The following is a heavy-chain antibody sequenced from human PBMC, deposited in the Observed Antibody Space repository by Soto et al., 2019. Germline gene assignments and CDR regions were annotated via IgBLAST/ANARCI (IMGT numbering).Heavy chain of an antibody. J-gene: IGHJ6*02. D-gene: IGHD2-15*01. V-gene: IGHV3-23*01. CDR1: GFTFSSYA. Sequence: GGSLRLSCAASGFTFSSYAMSWVRQAPGKGLEWVSAISGSGGSTYYADSVKGRFTISRDNSKNTLYLQMNSLRAEDTAVYYCAKSEGTYCSGGSCYSVYYYYYGMDVWGQGTTVTVS. CDR3: AKSEGTYCSGGSCYSVYYYYYGMDV. CDR2: ISGSGGST.